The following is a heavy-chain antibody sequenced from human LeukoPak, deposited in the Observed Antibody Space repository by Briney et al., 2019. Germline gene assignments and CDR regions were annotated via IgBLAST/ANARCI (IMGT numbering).Heavy chain of an antibody. V-gene: IGHV3-48*03. CDR2: ISSSGSTI. CDR1: GFTFSSYE. J-gene: IGHJ6*01. D-gene: IGHD3-10*02. Sequence: AGSLRLSCAASGFTFSSYEMNWVRQAPGKGLESVSYISSSGSTIYYADSVKGRFTISRDNAKKSLYMQMNSLRAEDTAVYYCAELGITMIGGVWGKGTTVTISS. CDR3: AELGITMIGGV.